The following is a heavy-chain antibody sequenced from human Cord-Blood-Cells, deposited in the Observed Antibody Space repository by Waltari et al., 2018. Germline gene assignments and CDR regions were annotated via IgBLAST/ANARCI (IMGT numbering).Heavy chain of an antibody. D-gene: IGHD3-16*01. J-gene: IGHJ4*02. CDR1: GFTVSSNY. Sequence: EVQLVESGGGLIQPGGSLRLSCAASGFTVSSNYMSWVRQAPGKGLDGFSVIDSGGSTYYADSVKGRFTISRDNSKNTLYLQMNSLRAEDTAVYYCARGPFFRVGALDYWGQGTLVTVSS. CDR2: IDSGGST. CDR3: ARGPFFRVGALDY. V-gene: IGHV3-53*01.